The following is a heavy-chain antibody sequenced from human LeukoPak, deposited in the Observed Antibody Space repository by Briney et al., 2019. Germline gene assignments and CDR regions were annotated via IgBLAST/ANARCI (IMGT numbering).Heavy chain of an antibody. D-gene: IGHD3-10*01. J-gene: IGHJ4*02. V-gene: IGHV1-2*06. Sequence: ASVKVSCKASGYTFTGYYMHWVRQAPGQGLEWMGRINPNSGGTNYAQKFQGRVTMTRDTSISTAYMELSRLGSDDTAVYYCARGGYYALPPGGTHPADYWGQGTLVTVSS. CDR3: ARGGYYALPPGGTHPADY. CDR2: INPNSGGT. CDR1: GYTFTGYY.